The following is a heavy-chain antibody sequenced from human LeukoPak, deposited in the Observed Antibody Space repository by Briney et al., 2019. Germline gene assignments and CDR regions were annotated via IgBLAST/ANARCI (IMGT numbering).Heavy chain of an antibody. Sequence: GGSLRLSCAASGFTFSSFSLTWVRRAPGKGLEWLSYISFNSETTSYADSVKGRFTSSRGYAKNSLYLQMNSLRAEDTAVYYCGRVARGNYYHFDSWGQGTLVTVSS. V-gene: IGHV3-48*04. CDR3: GRVARGNYYHFDS. CDR2: ISFNSETT. CDR1: GFTFSSFS. J-gene: IGHJ4*02. D-gene: IGHD1-26*01.